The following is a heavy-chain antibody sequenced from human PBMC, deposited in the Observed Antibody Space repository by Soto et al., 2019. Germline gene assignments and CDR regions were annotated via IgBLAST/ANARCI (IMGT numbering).Heavy chain of an antibody. CDR1: GFTVSSNY. D-gene: IGHD3-16*01. CDR2: IYSGGST. J-gene: IGHJ6*02. V-gene: IGHV3-53*01. Sequence: QPGGSLRLSCAASGFTVSSNYMSWVRQAPGKGLEWVSVIYSGGSTYYADSVKGRFTISRDNSKNTLYLQMNSLRAEDTAVYYCARVGLFSPPNGMDVWGQGTTVTVSS. CDR3: ARVGLFSPPNGMDV.